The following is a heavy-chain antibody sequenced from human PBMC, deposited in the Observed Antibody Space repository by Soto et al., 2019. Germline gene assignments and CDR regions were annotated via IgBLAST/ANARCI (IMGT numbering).Heavy chain of an antibody. V-gene: IGHV3-23*01. CDR1: GFSFDRYA. Sequence: EVQLLESGGGLVQPGGSLRLSCAASGFSFDRYAMNWVRQAPGKGLEWVSTISGSDGSTYYADSVKGRFTTSRDNSKNTRFLQLNSLRAEDTAVYYCAKDRRYNWNDDSHRFYYYMDVWGKGTRISVSS. CDR2: ISGSDGST. CDR3: AKDRRYNWNDDSHRFYYYMDV. J-gene: IGHJ6*03. D-gene: IGHD1-20*01.